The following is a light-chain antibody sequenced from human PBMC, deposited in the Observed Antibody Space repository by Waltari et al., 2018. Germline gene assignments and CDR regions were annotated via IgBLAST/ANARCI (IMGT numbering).Light chain of an antibody. Sequence: EAVLTQSPATLSLSPGERATLSCRASKSVSVNLAWYQQRPGQAPRLLIYSASTRATGIPARFSGSGSGTEFTLTISSLESEDFAVYYCQQSHNWPPLTFGGGTKVEIK. V-gene: IGKV3-15*01. CDR2: SAS. J-gene: IGKJ4*01. CDR1: KSVSVN. CDR3: QQSHNWPPLT.